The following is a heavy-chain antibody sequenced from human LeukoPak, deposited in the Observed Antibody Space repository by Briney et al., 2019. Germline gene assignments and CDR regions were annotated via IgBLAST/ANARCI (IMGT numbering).Heavy chain of an antibody. D-gene: IGHD3-10*01. CDR1: GGSISSGGYY. J-gene: IGHJ3*02. V-gene: IGHV4-31*03. CDR2: IHFSGSA. CDR3: AREEVVRGVPLAFDI. Sequence: KSSETLSLTCTVSGGSISSGGYYWSWIRQHPGKGLEWIGYIHFSGSAYYNPSLKSRVTISVDTSKNQFSLILSSVTAADTAVYYCAREEVVRGVPLAFDIWGQGTMVTVSS.